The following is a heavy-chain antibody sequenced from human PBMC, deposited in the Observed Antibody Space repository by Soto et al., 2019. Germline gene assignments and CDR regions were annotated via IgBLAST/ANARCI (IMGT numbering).Heavy chain of an antibody. CDR2: IDGSGTTK. J-gene: IGHJ4*02. CDR3: ARGFGRFNY. D-gene: IGHD3-10*01. CDR1: GFTFNDFE. Sequence: EVQLLESGGCLVQPGGSLRLSCGVSGFTFNDFEMNWVRQAPGKGLEWLAYIDGSGTTKKYADSVRGRFTISRDNPNTSLFLQMSSRSAADPAIYYCARGFGRFNYWGQGTLVSVSS. V-gene: IGHV3-48*03.